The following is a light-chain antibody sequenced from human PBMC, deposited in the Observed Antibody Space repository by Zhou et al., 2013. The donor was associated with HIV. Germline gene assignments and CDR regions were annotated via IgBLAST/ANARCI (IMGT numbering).Light chain of an antibody. CDR3: QQYNTFSRT. CDR2: KAS. Sequence: DIQLTQSPSTLSASVGDRVTITCRASQTISNWLAWYQQKPGKAPNLLIYKASTLESGVPLRFSGSGSGTEFTLTISSLQPDDFATYFCQQYNTFSRTFGQGTKVDI. J-gene: IGKJ1*01. CDR1: QTISNW. V-gene: IGKV1-5*03.